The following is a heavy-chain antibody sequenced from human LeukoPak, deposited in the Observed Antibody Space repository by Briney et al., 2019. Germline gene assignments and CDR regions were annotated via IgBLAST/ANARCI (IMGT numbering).Heavy chain of an antibody. CDR2: INHSGST. D-gene: IGHD1-26*01. CDR1: GGSFSGYY. V-gene: IGHV4-34*01. J-gene: IGHJ6*03. Sequence: PSETLSLTCAVYGGSFSGYYWSWIRQPPGKGLEWIGEINHSGSTNYNPSLKSRVTISVDTSKNQFSLKLSSVTAADTAVYYCAREAPIVGANLGYYYYYMDVWGKGTTVTVSS. CDR3: AREAPIVGANLGYYYYYMDV.